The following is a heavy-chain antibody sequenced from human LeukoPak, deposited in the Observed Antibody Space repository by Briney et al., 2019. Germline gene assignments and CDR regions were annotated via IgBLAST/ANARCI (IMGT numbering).Heavy chain of an antibody. CDR1: GDSIDSDEYY. CDR3: VRDPWGSNWFDP. J-gene: IGHJ5*02. CDR2: IYHTGTT. V-gene: IGHV4-38-2*02. Sequence: PSETLSLTCTVSGDSIDSDEYYWGWIRQSPGKGLEWIGTIYHTGTTYNNPSLKSRVTISVDTSQNQFSLRLNSVGAADTAVYYCVRDPWGSNWFDPWGQGIQVIVSS. D-gene: IGHD3-16*01.